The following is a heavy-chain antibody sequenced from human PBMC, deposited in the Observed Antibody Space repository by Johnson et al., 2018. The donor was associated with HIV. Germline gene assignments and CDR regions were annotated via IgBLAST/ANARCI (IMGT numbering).Heavy chain of an antibody. CDR1: GFTFSSYW. V-gene: IGHV3-15*01. J-gene: IGHJ3*02. CDR3: ARSKDCSGGSCPDAFDI. D-gene: IGHD2-15*01. CDR2: IKSKTDGETT. Sequence: VQLVESGGGLVQPGGSLRLSCAASGFTFSSYWMSWVRQAPGKGLEWVGRIKSKTDGETTDYAAPVNGRFTISRDDSKNTLYLQMNSLKTEDTAVYYCARSKDCSGGSCPDAFDIWGQGTMLIVSS.